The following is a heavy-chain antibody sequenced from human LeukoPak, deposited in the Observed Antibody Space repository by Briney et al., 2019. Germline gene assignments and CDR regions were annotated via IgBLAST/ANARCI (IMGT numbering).Heavy chain of an antibody. CDR1: GGTFTSYA. D-gene: IGHD3-22*01. J-gene: IGHJ4*02. CDR2: INAGNGNT. V-gene: IGHV1-3*01. Sequence: ASVKVSCKASGGTFTSYAMHWVRQAPGQRLEWMGWINAGNGNTKYSQKFQGRVTITRDTSASTAYMELSSLRSEDTAVYYCARGQYYDSSGYYPKLGYWGQGTLVTISS. CDR3: ARGQYYDSSGYYPKLGY.